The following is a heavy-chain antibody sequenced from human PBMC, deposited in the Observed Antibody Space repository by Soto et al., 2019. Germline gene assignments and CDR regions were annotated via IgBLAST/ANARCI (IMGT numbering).Heavy chain of an antibody. V-gene: IGHV5-10-1*01. J-gene: IGHJ6*02. Sequence: PGESLKISCNGSGYSFTSYWISWVLHMPGKGLEWMGRIDPSDSYTNYSPSFQGHVTISADKSISTAYLQWSSLKASDTAMYYCAGGTVTNYYYYYGMDVWGQGTTVTVSS. CDR1: GYSFTSYW. D-gene: IGHD4-4*01. CDR2: IDPSDSYT. CDR3: AGGTVTNYYYYYGMDV.